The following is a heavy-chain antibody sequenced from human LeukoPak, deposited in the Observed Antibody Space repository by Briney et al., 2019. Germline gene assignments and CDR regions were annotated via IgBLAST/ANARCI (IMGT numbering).Heavy chain of an antibody. CDR2: VKGDGSST. Sequence: PGGSLRLSCAASGFTFSDYWMHWVRQAPGEGLVWVSSVKGDGSSTTYADSVKGRFTISRDNAKNTLSLQMNSLRAEDTAVYYCARSRRFAMDVWGQGTTVTVSS. CDR3: ARSRRFAMDV. J-gene: IGHJ6*02. D-gene: IGHD3-10*01. CDR1: GFTFSDYW. V-gene: IGHV3-74*01.